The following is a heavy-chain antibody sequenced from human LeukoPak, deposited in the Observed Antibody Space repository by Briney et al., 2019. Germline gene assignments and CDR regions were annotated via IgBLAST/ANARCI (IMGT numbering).Heavy chain of an antibody. Sequence: GRSLRLSYAASGFTFSSYGMHWVRQAPGKGLEWVAVISYDGSNKYYADSVKGRFTISRDNSKNTLYLQMDSLRAEDTAVYYCAKDGLAGDTYWYFDLWGRGTLVTVSS. CDR2: ISYDGSNK. D-gene: IGHD6-19*01. CDR1: GFTFSSYG. J-gene: IGHJ2*01. CDR3: AKDGLAGDTYWYFDL. V-gene: IGHV3-30*18.